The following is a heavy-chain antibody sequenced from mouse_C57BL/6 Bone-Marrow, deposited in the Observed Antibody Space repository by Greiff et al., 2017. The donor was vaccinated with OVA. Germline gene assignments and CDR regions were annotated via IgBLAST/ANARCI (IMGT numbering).Heavy chain of an antibody. D-gene: IGHD2-3*01. J-gene: IGHJ2*01. V-gene: IGHV1-72*01. Sequence: QVQLQQPGAELVKPGASVKLSCKASGYTFTSYWMHWVKQRPGRGLEWIGRIDPNSGGTKYNEKFKSKATLTVDKPSSKAYMQLSSLPSEDSAVYYCARWRSRRGYYFYYFDYWGQGTTLTVSS. CDR3: ARWRSRRGYYFYYFDY. CDR2: IDPNSGGT. CDR1: GYTFTSYW.